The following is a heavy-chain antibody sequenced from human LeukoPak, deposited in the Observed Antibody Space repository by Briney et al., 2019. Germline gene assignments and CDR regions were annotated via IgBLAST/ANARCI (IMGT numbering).Heavy chain of an antibody. Sequence: SETLSLTCTVSGVSISSGDYYWSWIRQPPGKSLEWIGYIYYIGNTFYNPSLKSRVTISVDTSKNQFSLKLSSVTAADTAVYYCASAYCGGDCTPYWYFDLWGRGTLVTVSS. J-gene: IGHJ2*01. CDR1: GVSISSGDYY. CDR2: IYYIGNT. D-gene: IGHD2-21*02. CDR3: ASAYCGGDCTPYWYFDL. V-gene: IGHV4-30-4*01.